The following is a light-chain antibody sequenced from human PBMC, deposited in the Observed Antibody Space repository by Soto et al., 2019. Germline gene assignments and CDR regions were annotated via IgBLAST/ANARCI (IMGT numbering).Light chain of an antibody. V-gene: IGKV1-13*02. CDR2: DVS. Sequence: IQLTQSPSSLSASVGDRVTISCRASQDVRGALAWYQQKPGTAPKILIYDVSVLESGVPTRFSGSGSGTDFTLTITSLQPVDFATYYCQQFNSYPITFGQGTRLEIK. CDR1: QDVRGA. J-gene: IGKJ5*01. CDR3: QQFNSYPIT.